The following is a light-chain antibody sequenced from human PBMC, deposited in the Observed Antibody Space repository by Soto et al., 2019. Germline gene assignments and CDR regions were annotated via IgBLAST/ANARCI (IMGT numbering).Light chain of an antibody. CDR2: DAS. V-gene: IGKV3-11*01. CDR3: HQRRNSIT. Sequence: EIVLTQSPVTLSLSLGERVTLSCRASQSIGSYLGWLQQEPGQAPRLLIYDASKRATGIPGRFSGSGSGTDFTLTISSLEPEDFAVYYCHQRRNSITFGQGTRLEIK. J-gene: IGKJ5*01. CDR1: QSIGSY.